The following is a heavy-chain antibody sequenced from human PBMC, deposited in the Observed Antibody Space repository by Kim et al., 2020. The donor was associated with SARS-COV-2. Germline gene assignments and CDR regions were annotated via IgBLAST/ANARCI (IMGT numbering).Heavy chain of an antibody. D-gene: IGHD2-8*01. J-gene: IGHJ6*02. CDR2: IWYDGGLK. CDR3: ARGEWSNNSEFYGMDV. Sequence: GGSLRLSCAASGFTFSSYGMHWVRQAPGKGLEWVSLIWYDGGLKYYSDALKGRFIISRDNSKNTLYLQMNSLRAEDTAVYFCARGEWSNNSEFYGMDVWGQGTTVTVSS. CDR1: GFTFSSYG. V-gene: IGHV3-33*01.